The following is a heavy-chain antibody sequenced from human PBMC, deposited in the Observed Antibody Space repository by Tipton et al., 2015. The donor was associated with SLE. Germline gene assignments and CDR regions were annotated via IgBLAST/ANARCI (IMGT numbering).Heavy chain of an antibody. V-gene: IGHV4-34*01. CDR1: GASLNDYY. CDR3: ARCTIFGVVRGSFDC. D-gene: IGHD3-3*01. Sequence: LACAVYGASLNDYYWTWIRQPPGKGLEWIGDINHSGSTDCNPSLKSRVTMSVDTSKNQFSLNLTSVTAADTALYYCARCTIFGVVRGSFDCWAQGTLITVSS. CDR2: INHSGST. J-gene: IGHJ4*02.